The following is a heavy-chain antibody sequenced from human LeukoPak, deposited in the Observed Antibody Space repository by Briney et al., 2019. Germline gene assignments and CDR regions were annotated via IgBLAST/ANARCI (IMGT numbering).Heavy chain of an antibody. CDR1: GFTFSNYD. J-gene: IGHJ4*02. V-gene: IGHV3-13*01. Sequence: GGSLRLSCAASGFTFSNYDMHWVRQAAGKGLEWGSGIGTAGDTYYPASVKGRFTISRENAKTSLYLQMNSLSAGDTAVYYCASSPAYSSSWYAIDNWGQGTLVTVSS. CDR2: IGTAGDT. D-gene: IGHD6-13*01. CDR3: ASSPAYSSSWYAIDN.